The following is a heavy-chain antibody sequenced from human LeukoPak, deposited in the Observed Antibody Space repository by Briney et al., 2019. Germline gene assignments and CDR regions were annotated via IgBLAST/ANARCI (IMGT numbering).Heavy chain of an antibody. V-gene: IGHV4-59*01. CDR3: ARNQPGLVSPFDY. J-gene: IGHJ4*02. CDR2: IYYSGST. CDR1: GGSISSYY. Sequence: SETLSLTCTVSGGSISSYYWSWIRQPPGKGLEWIGYIYYSGSTNYNPSLKSRVTISVDTSKNQFSLKLSSVTAADTAVYYCARNQPGLVSPFDYWGQGTLVTVSS. D-gene: IGHD3/OR15-3a*01.